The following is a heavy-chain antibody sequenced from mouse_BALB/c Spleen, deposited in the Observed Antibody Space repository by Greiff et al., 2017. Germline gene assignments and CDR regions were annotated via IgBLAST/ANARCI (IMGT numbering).Heavy chain of an antibody. Sequence: EVKLQESGPSLVKPSQTLSLTCSVTGDSITSGYWNWIRKFPGNKLEYMGYISYSGSTYYNPSLKSRISITRDTSKNQYYLQLNSVTTEDTATYYCARSLSLLRLYYYAMDYWGQGTSVTVSA. CDR1: GDSITSGY. D-gene: IGHD1-2*01. V-gene: IGHV3-8*02. CDR2: ISYSGST. CDR3: ARSLSLLRLYYYAMDY. J-gene: IGHJ4*01.